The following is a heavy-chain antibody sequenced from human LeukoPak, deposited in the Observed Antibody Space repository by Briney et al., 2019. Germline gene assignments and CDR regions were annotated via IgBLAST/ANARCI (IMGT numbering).Heavy chain of an antibody. CDR1: GFTFRSYA. CDR3: VRGFHCSDGSCPLFDY. Sequence: GGSLRLSCTASGFTFRSYAMSWVRQAPGKGLDWVSGTNEPGVYTYYADSVKGRFTVSRDNSENTLYLQMNSLRVEDTAVYYCVRGFHCSDGSCPLFDYWGQGTLVTVSS. CDR2: TNEPGVYT. V-gene: IGHV3-23*01. D-gene: IGHD2-15*01. J-gene: IGHJ4*02.